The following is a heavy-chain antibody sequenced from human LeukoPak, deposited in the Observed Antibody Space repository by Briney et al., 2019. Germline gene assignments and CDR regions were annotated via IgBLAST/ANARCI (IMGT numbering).Heavy chain of an antibody. CDR3: ARGRSSYSSSWYIH. CDR1: GYTFTSYD. V-gene: IGHV1-8*01. J-gene: IGHJ4*02. CDR2: MNPNSGNT. Sequence: ASVKVSCKTSGYTFTSYDINWVRQATGQGLEWMGWMNPNSGNTDYAQKFQGRVTMTRNTSISTAYMELSSLRSEDTAVYYCARGRSSYSSSWYIHWGQGTLVTVSS. D-gene: IGHD6-13*01.